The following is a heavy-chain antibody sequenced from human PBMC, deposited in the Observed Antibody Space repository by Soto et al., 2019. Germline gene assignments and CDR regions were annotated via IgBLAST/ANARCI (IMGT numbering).Heavy chain of an antibody. CDR3: ARDRDTYGHGFFDY. V-gene: IGHV3-11*05. CDR2: ISTTSSHT. J-gene: IGHJ4*02. Sequence: GGSLRLSCAASGFTFSDFYMTWIRQAPGKGLEWISYISTTSSHTNYADSVKGRFTVSRDNANNSLYLEMNNLRGDDTAVYFCARDRDTYGHGFFDYSGRGALVTVSS. CDR1: GFTFSDFY. D-gene: IGHD5-18*01.